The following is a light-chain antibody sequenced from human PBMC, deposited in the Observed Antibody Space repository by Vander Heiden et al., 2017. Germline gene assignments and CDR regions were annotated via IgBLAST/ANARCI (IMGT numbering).Light chain of an antibody. CDR1: ALPRQY. V-gene: IGLV3-25*03. CDR3: QSTDSSGIYGV. J-gene: IGLJ3*02. CDR2: RDT. Sequence: SYELTQPPSVSVSPGQTARLPCSGDALPRQYAYWYQQRPGRAPVVVICRDTERPSGIPERFSGSSSGTTVTLTISGVQAEDEADYYCQSTDSSGIYGVFGGGTKLTVL.